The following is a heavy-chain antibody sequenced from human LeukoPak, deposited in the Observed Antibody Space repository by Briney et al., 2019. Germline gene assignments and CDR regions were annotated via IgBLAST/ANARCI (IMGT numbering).Heavy chain of an antibody. CDR1: GFIFSSYG. J-gene: IGHJ4*02. CDR2: ISYDGSNE. Sequence: GGSLRLSCAASGFIFSSYGMHWVRQAPGKGLEWVAVISYDGSNEYYADSVKGRFTISRDNSKNTLYLQMNSLRAEDTAVYYCAKTPLRGHRYCGGDCYDFDYWGQGTLVTVSS. D-gene: IGHD2-21*02. V-gene: IGHV3-30*18. CDR3: AKTPLRGHRYCGGDCYDFDY.